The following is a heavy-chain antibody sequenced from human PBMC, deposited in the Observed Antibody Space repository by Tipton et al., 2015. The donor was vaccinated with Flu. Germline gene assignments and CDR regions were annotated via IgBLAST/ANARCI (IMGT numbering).Heavy chain of an antibody. CDR3: ARDLILTGPAAFDY. CDR1: GFTFSSYS. J-gene: IGHJ4*02. Sequence: SLRLSCAASGFTFSSYSMNWVRQAPGKGLEWVSSISSSSSYIYCADSVKGRFTISRDNAKNSLYLQMNSLRAEDTAVYYCARDLILTGPAAFDYWGQGTLVTVSS. D-gene: IGHD3-9*01. V-gene: IGHV3-21*01. CDR2: ISSSSSYI.